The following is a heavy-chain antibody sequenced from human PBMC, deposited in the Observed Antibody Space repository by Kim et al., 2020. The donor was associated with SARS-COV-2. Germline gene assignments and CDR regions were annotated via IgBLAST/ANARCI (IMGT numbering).Heavy chain of an antibody. Sequence: ASVKVSCKASGYTFTSYYMHWVRQAPGQGLEWMGIINPSGGSTSYAQKFQGRVTMTRDTSTSTVYMELSSLRSEDTAGYYCARDIVVVPAAMGFDYWGQGTLVTVSS. V-gene: IGHV1-46*01. CDR3: ARDIVVVPAAMGFDY. CDR1: GYTFTSYY. D-gene: IGHD2-2*01. J-gene: IGHJ4*02. CDR2: INPSGGST.